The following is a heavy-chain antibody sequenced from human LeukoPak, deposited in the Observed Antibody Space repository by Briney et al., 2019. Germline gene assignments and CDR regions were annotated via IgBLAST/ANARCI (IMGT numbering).Heavy chain of an antibody. V-gene: IGHV4-39*07. Sequence: SETLSLTCTVSGGSISSSSYYWGWIRQPPGKGLEWIGSIYYSGSTYYNPSLKSRVTISVDTSKNQFSLKLSSVTAADTAVYYCARDPPYSSSWYRDPPWFDPWGQGTLVTVSS. CDR2: IYYSGST. CDR3: ARDPPYSSSWYRDPPWFDP. J-gene: IGHJ5*02. D-gene: IGHD6-13*01. CDR1: GGSISSSSYY.